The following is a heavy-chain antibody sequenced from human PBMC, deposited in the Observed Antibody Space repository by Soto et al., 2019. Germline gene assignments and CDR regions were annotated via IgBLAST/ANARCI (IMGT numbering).Heavy chain of an antibody. Sequence: EVQLVESGGGLVQPGGSLKLSCAASGFTFSGSAMHWVRQASGKGLEWVGRIRSKANSYATAYAASVKGRFTISRDDSKNTAYLQMNSLKTEDTAVYYCTRRADRASGWYPFDYWGQGTLVTVSS. CDR2: IRSKANSYAT. V-gene: IGHV3-73*01. CDR1: GFTFSGSA. D-gene: IGHD6-19*01. J-gene: IGHJ4*02. CDR3: TRRADRASGWYPFDY.